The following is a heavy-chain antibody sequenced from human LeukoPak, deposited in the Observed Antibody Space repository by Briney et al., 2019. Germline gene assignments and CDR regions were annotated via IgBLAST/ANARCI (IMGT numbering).Heavy chain of an antibody. Sequence: GGSLRLSCAASGFTFSIYEMNWVRQAPGEGLEWLAYIRGSGDLVHYADSVKGRFTISRDNAKNALYLQMNSMRAANTATYYCVQVQCWGQGTLVTVSS. D-gene: IGHD4-11*01. J-gene: IGHJ1*01. CDR1: GFTFSIYE. CDR3: VQVQC. CDR2: IRGSGDLV. V-gene: IGHV3-48*03.